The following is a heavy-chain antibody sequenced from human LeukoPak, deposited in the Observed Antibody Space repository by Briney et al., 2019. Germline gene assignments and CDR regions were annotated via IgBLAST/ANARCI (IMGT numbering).Heavy chain of an antibody. CDR3: ARDVGGGPFFDY. J-gene: IGHJ4*02. CDR2: INSGGGT. D-gene: IGHD2-15*01. CDR1: GGSISSYY. Sequence: PSETLSLTCTVSGGSISSYYWSWIRQPPGKGLEWIGYINSGGGTDYNPSLKSRVTISVDTSKNQFTLNLRSVTAADTAVYYCARDVGGGPFFDYWGQGTLVTVSS. V-gene: IGHV4-59*01.